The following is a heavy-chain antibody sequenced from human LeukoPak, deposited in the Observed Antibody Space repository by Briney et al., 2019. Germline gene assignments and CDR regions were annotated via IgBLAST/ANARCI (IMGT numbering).Heavy chain of an antibody. CDR2: IYYSGST. J-gene: IGHJ6*03. D-gene: IGHD3-16*01. V-gene: IGHV4-59*01. Sequence: PSETLSLTCTVSGGSISSYYWSWIRQPPEKGLEYIGYIYYSGSTNYNPSLKSRVTISVDTSKNQFSLKLSSVTAADTAVYYCARETSQKGAHYMDVWGKGTTVTISS. CDR1: GGSISSYY. CDR3: ARETSQKGAHYMDV.